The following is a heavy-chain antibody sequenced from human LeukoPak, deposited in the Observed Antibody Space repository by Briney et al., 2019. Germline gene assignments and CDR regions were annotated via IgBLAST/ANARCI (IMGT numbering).Heavy chain of an antibody. CDR1: GGSISSSSYY. CDR3: ARVESFVKAYCSSTSCYSSPLFDY. D-gene: IGHD2-2*01. J-gene: IGHJ4*02. CDR2: IYYSGST. Sequence: PSETLSLTCTVSGGSISSSSYYWGWIRQPPGKGLEWIGSIYYSGSTYYNPSLKSRVTISVDTSKNQFSLKLSSVTAADTAVYYCARVESFVKAYCSSTSCYSSPLFDYWGQGTLVTVSS. V-gene: IGHV4-39*01.